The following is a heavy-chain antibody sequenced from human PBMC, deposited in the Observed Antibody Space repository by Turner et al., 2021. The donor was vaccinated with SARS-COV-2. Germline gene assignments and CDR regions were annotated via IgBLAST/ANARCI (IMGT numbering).Heavy chain of an antibody. V-gene: IGHV3-23*01. Sequence: EVQLLKSGGGLVQPGGSLRLSCAASGITFSSYAVSWVRQAPEKGLEWVSAISGSVGSTYYADSVKGRFTISRDNAKNTLYLQMNSLRAEDTAVYYCAKADRIMIVVVITLFDYWGQGTLVTVSS. CDR1: GITFSSYA. CDR2: ISGSVGST. D-gene: IGHD3-22*01. CDR3: AKADRIMIVVVITLFDY. J-gene: IGHJ4*02.